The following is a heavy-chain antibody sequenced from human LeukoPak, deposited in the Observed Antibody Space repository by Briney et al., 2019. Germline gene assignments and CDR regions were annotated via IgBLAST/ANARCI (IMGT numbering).Heavy chain of an antibody. Sequence: AGGSLRLSCAASGFTFSSYGMHWVRQAPGKGLEWVAFIRYDGSNKYYADSVKGRFTISRDNSKNTLYLQMNSLRAEDTAVYYCARAPGYSKTAGAFDIWGQGTMVTVSS. CDR2: IRYDGSNK. J-gene: IGHJ3*02. CDR3: ARAPGYSKTAGAFDI. D-gene: IGHD6-13*01. V-gene: IGHV3-30*02. CDR1: GFTFSSYG.